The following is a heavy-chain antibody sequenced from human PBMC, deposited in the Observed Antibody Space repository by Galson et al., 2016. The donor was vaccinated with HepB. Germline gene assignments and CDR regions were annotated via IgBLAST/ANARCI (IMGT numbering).Heavy chain of an antibody. Sequence: SVKVSCKASGYSFSDYAVHWVRQAPGQRPEWMGWINTANGNTKYSQRLQGRVTVTRDTSATTVYMELSSLRSEDTAIYYCARDAQKLLLRLVYWGRGTLVTVSS. CDR3: ARDAQKLLLRLVY. CDR1: GYSFSDYA. D-gene: IGHD3-16*01. J-gene: IGHJ4*02. V-gene: IGHV1-3*04. CDR2: INTANGNT.